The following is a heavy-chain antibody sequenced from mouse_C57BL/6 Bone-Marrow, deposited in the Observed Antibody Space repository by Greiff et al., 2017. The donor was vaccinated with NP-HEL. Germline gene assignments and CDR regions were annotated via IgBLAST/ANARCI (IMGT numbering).Heavy chain of an antibody. CDR2: IYPGGGYT. CDR1: GYTFTNYW. CDR3: ARSHDYDGDGFAY. Sequence: VQLQQSGAELVRPGTSVKMSCKASGYTFTNYWIGWAKQRPGHGLEWIGDIYPGGGYTNYNEKFKGKATLTADKSSSTAYMQFSSLTSEDSAIDYCARSHDYDGDGFAYWGQGTLVTVSA. D-gene: IGHD2-4*01. J-gene: IGHJ3*01. V-gene: IGHV1-63*01.